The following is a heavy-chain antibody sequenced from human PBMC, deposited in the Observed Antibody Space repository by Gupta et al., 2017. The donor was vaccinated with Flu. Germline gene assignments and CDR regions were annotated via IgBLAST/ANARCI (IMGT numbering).Heavy chain of an antibody. V-gene: IGHV3-48*03. CDR2: ISRSGVP. J-gene: IGHJ5*01. Sequence: EAQLVESGGGLVQPGGSLRLSCSASGFPFTYYEFSWVRLTPGKRLDWISYISRSGVPYYTDSVRGRFTISRDDSKNSVYLQMNNLRVEDAGIYYCARGHWDSWGQGTVVTVSS. CDR3: ARGHWDS. CDR1: GFPFTYYE.